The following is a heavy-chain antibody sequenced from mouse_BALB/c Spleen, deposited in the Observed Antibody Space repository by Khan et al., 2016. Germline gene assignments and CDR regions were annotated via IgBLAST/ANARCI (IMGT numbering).Heavy chain of an antibody. J-gene: IGHJ1*01. Sequence: EVQLQESGPSLVKPSQTLSLTCSVTGDSITSGYWNWIRKFPGNKLEYMGYISYSGSTYYNPSLKSRISITRDTSKNQYYLQLNSVTTEDTATYYWARYYSHIYWYFDVWGAGTTVTVSS. CDR3: ARYYSHIYWYFDV. CDR2: ISYSGST. V-gene: IGHV3-8*02. CDR1: GDSITSGY. D-gene: IGHD2-12*01.